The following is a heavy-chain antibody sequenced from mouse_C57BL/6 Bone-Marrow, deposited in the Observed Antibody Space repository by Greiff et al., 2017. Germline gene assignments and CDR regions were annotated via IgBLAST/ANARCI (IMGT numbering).Heavy chain of an antibody. J-gene: IGHJ2*01. CDR1: GFNFKDDY. D-gene: IGHD2-3*01. CDR3: VIYEGPYSFDY. V-gene: IGHV14-4*01. Sequence: EVKVVESGAELVRPGASVKLSCTASGFNFKDDYMHWVKQRPEQGLEWIGWIDPENGDTEYASKFQGKATLTADTSSNTAYLQLSSLTSEDAAVYYCVIYEGPYSFDYWGQGTTLTVSS. CDR2: IDPENGDT.